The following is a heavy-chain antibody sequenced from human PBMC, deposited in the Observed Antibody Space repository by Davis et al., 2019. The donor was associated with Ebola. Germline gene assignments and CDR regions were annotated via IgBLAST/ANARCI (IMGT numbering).Heavy chain of an antibody. CDR3: ARLIVVVVADEYYFDC. Sequence: GESLKISCAASGFTFSSFSMNWVRQAPGKGPEWVSYITSGSETTYYADSVKGRFTISRDNAKNSVYLQMNSLRDEDTAVYYCARLIVVVVADEYYFDCWGQGTLVTVSS. V-gene: IGHV3-48*02. D-gene: IGHD2-15*01. CDR1: GFTFSSFS. CDR2: ITSGSETT. J-gene: IGHJ4*02.